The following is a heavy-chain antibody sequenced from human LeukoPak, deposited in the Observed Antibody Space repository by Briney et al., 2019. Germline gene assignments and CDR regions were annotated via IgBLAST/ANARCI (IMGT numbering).Heavy chain of an antibody. CDR3: ARAYGSGSYGVYYYYGMDV. CDR2: ICSSSSYI. CDR1: GFTFSSYS. Sequence: GGSLRLSCAASGFTFSSYSMNWVRQAPGKGLEWVSSICSSSSYIYYADSVKGRFTISRDNAKNSLYLQMNSLRAEDTAVYYCARAYGSGSYGVYYYYGMDVWGQGTTVTVSS. J-gene: IGHJ6*02. V-gene: IGHV3-21*01. D-gene: IGHD3-10*01.